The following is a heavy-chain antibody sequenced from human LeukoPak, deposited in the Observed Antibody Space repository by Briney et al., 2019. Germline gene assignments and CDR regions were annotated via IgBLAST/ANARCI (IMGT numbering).Heavy chain of an antibody. Sequence: SETLSLTCTVSGVSISNYYWSWIRQPPGKGLEWIGYIYYSGSTNYNPSLQSRATISVDPSKSQFSLRLSSVTAADTAVYYCARDYFGSGFFDYWGQGILVTVSS. CDR3: ARDYFGSGFFDY. CDR2: IYYSGST. V-gene: IGHV4-59*01. CDR1: GVSISNYY. J-gene: IGHJ4*02. D-gene: IGHD3-10*01.